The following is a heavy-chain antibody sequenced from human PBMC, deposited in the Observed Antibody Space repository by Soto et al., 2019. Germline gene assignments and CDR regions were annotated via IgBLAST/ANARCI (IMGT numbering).Heavy chain of an antibody. CDR2: IYYSGST. CDR1: GGSISSYY. V-gene: IGHV4-59*01. D-gene: IGHD2-2*02. J-gene: IGHJ6*02. CDR3: ARAFPPVPVAIGYGMDV. Sequence: SETLSLTCTVSGGSISSYYWSWIRQPPGKGLEWIGYIYYSGSTNYNPSLKSRVTISVDTSKNQFSLKLSSVTAADTAVYYCARAFPPVPVAIGYGMDVWGQGTTVTVSS.